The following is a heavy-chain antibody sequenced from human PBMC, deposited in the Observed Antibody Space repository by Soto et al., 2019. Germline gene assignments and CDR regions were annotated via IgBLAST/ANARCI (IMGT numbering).Heavy chain of an antibody. D-gene: IGHD3-10*01. J-gene: IGHJ5*02. Sequence: QVQLEQSGAGLVKPSQTLSLNCAISGDSVSSSSAAWTWIRQSPSRGLEWLGRTCYRCRWLNDYGVSVKGRVIITADTSRNHFSLQLNSVTPEDTAVYYCARHGSGAYRCFDPWGRGTLVSVST. CDR3: ARHGSGAYRCFDP. V-gene: IGHV6-1*01. CDR2: TCYRCRWLN. CDR1: GDSVSSSSAA.